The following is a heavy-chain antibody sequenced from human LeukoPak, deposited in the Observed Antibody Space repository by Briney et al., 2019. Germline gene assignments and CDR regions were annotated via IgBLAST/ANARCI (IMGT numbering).Heavy chain of an antibody. D-gene: IGHD3-22*01. J-gene: IGHJ4*02. Sequence: ASVKVSCKASGYTFTNYYMHWVRQAPGQGLEWMGIINSSGGSTTYAQNFQGRVTMTRDTSTSTVYMELSSLRSEDTAVYYCARGNYYESSGYYSPLDYWGQGTLVTVPS. V-gene: IGHV1-46*01. CDR3: ARGNYYESSGYYSPLDY. CDR2: INSSGGST. CDR1: GYTFTNYY.